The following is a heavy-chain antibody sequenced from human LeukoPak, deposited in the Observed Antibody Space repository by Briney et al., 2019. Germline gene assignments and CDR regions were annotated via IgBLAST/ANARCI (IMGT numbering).Heavy chain of an antibody. V-gene: IGHV1-3*01. D-gene: IGHD1-26*01. CDR1: GYTFTSYA. CDR2: INAGNGNT. J-gene: IGHJ4*02. Sequence: GASVKVSCKASGYTFTSYAMHWVRQAPGQRLEWMGWINAGNGNTKYSQKFQGRVTITRDTSASTAYMELSSLRSEDTAVYCCARDSDAVGATHFDYWGQGTLVTVSS. CDR3: ARDSDAVGATHFDY.